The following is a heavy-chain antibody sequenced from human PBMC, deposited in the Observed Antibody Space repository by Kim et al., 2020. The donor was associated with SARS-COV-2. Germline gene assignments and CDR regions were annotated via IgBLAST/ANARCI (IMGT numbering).Heavy chain of an antibody. D-gene: IGHD2-8*01. Sequence: GGSLRLSCAASGFTFSSYAMHWVRQAPGKGLEWVAVISYDGSNKYYADSVKGRFTISRDNSKNTLYLQMNSLRAEDTAVYYCARRGVGMDVWGQGTTVTV. V-gene: IGHV3-30*04. CDR2: ISYDGSNK. CDR1: GFTFSSYA. CDR3: ARRGVGMDV. J-gene: IGHJ6*02.